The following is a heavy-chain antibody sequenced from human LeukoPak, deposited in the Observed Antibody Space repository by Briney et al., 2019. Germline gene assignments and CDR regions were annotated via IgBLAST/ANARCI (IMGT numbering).Heavy chain of an antibody. Sequence: NPSETLSLTCTVSGGSISSSSYYWGWLRQPPGKGLEGIGSIYYSGSTYYNPSLKGRVTISVDTSKNQFSLKLSSVTAADTAVYYCARDVAAATWYYYYYMDVWGKGTTVTVSS. V-gene: IGHV4-39*07. CDR3: ARDVAAATWYYYYYMDV. CDR2: IYYSGST. J-gene: IGHJ6*03. CDR1: GGSISSSSYY. D-gene: IGHD6-13*01.